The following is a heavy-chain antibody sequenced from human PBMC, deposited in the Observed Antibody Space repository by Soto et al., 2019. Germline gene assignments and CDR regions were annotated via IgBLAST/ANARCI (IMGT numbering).Heavy chain of an antibody. D-gene: IGHD6-13*01. J-gene: IGHJ4*02. CDR1: GFTFISYG. Sequence: GWSLRLSCAASGFTFISYGINWVRQAPGKGLEWVSGISGSGDSTHYADSVKGRFTISRDNSKNTLYLQMNSLRAEDTAVYYCAKQAPYSNSWYEIDHWGQGTLVTVSS. V-gene: IGHV3-23*01. CDR3: AKQAPYSNSWYEIDH. CDR2: ISGSGDST.